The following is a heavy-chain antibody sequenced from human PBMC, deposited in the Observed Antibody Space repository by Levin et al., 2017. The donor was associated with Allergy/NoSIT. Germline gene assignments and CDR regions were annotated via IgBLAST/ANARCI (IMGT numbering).Heavy chain of an antibody. CDR2: INYRGGT. J-gene: IGHJ6*02. CDR3: ARNRIIVSGGNDYYYGMDV. Sequence: SQTLSLPCTVSGGSVHSGTYYWRWIRQPPGKGLEWIGYINYRGGTKYSPSLNSRITISVDTSTKGFSLKLTSVTAADTAVYYCARNRIIVSGGNDYYYGMDVWGQGTTVTVSS. D-gene: IGHD5/OR15-5a*01. V-gene: IGHV4-61*03. CDR1: GGSVHSGTYY.